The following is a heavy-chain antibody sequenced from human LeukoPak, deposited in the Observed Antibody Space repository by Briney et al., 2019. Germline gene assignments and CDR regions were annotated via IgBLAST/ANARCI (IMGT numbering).Heavy chain of an antibody. J-gene: IGHJ4*02. CDR3: ARTSGSYRPIDY. Sequence: SDTLSLTCAVYGGSFSGYYWSWIRQPPGKGLEWIGEINHSGSTNYNPSLKSRVTISVDTSKNQFSLKLSSVTAADTAVYYCARTSGSYRPIDYWGQGTLVTVSS. D-gene: IGHD1-26*01. V-gene: IGHV4-34*01. CDR2: INHSGST. CDR1: GGSFSGYY.